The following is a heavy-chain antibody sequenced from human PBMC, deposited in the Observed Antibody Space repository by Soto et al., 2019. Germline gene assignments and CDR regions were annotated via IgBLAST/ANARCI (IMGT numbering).Heavy chain of an antibody. CDR2: ISSSSSTI. D-gene: IGHD4-17*01. V-gene: IGHV3-48*01. CDR3: ARDADYGDYIEYFQH. J-gene: IGHJ1*01. CDR1: GFTFSSYA. Sequence: PGGSLRLSCAASGFTFSSYAMSWVRQAPGKGLEWVSYISSSSSTIYYADSVKGRFTISRDNAKNSLYLQMNSLRAEDTAVYYCARDADYGDYIEYFQHWGQGTLVTVSS.